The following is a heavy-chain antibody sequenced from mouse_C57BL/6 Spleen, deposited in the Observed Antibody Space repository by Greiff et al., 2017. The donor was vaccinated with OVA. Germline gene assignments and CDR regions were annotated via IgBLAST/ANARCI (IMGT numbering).Heavy chain of an antibody. Sequence: QVQLQQSGPELVKPGASVKISCKASGYAFSSSWMNWVKQRPGKGLEWIGRIYPGDGDTNYNGKFKGKATLTADKSSSTAYMQLSSLTSEDSAVYFCARKGDYYGSSYDWYFDVWGTGTTVTVSS. D-gene: IGHD1-1*01. J-gene: IGHJ1*03. CDR1: GYAFSSSW. CDR3: ARKGDYYGSSYDWYFDV. CDR2: IYPGDGDT. V-gene: IGHV1-82*01.